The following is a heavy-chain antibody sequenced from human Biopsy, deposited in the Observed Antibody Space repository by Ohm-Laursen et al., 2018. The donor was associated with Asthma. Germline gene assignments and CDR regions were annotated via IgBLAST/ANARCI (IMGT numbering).Heavy chain of an antibody. D-gene: IGHD2-15*01. CDR2: THYSGST. Sequence: TLSLTCIVSGVSIRSYYWTWIRQPPGKGLEWIGNTHYSGSTYSNPSLKSRVTISVDTSKKQISLRLSSVIAADTAVYYCAGFCSGGNCPDHWGQGTLVTVSS. J-gene: IGHJ4*02. CDR3: AGFCSGGNCPDH. CDR1: GVSIRSYY. V-gene: IGHV4-59*01.